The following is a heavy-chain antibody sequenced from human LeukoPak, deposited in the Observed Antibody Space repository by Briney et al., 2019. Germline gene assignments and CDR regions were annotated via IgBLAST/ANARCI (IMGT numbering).Heavy chain of an antibody. V-gene: IGHV3-21*01. CDR3: ARTKTYYDFWSGYSHY. D-gene: IGHD3-3*01. CDR1: GFTFSSYS. Sequence: GGSLRLSCAASGFTFSSYSMNWVRQAPGKGLEWVSSISSSSSYIYYAASVKGRFTISRDNAKNSLYLQMNSLRAEDTAVYYCARTKTYYDFWSGYSHYWGQGTLVTVSS. J-gene: IGHJ4*02. CDR2: ISSSSSYI.